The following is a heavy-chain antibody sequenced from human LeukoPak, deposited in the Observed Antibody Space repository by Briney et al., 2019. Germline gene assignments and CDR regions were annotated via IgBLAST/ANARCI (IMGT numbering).Heavy chain of an antibody. Sequence: GGSLRLSCAASGFTFSSYAMSWVRQGPGKGLEWVSAISGSGGSTYYADSVKGRFTISTDNSKNTPYLQMNSLRAEDTAVYYCAKSGGINWHYFDYWGQGTLVTVSS. CDR3: AKSGGINWHYFDY. CDR1: GFTFSSYA. J-gene: IGHJ4*02. V-gene: IGHV3-23*01. D-gene: IGHD1-1*01. CDR2: ISGSGGST.